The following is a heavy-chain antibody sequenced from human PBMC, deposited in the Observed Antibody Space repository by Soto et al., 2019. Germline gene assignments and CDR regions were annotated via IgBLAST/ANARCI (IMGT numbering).Heavy chain of an antibody. Sequence: PGVSLKISCKGSGYTFSSFWICWVRQMPGKGLEWMGIIYPGDSDTRYSPSFQGQVTISADKSISTAYLQWSSLKASDTAMYYCGRRLSTDSGIRHPWGAGPLFP. CDR1: GYTFSSFW. V-gene: IGHV5-51*01. CDR2: IYPGDSDT. D-gene: IGHD1-26*01. CDR3: GRRLSTDSGIRHP. J-gene: IGHJ5*02.